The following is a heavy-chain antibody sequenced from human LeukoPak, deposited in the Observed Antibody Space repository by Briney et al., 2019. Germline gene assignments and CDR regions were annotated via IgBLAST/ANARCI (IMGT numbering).Heavy chain of an antibody. V-gene: IGHV3-23*01. CDR2: ISGSGGST. CDR3: AKDVGKWESLHFFDY. Sequence: GGSLRLSCAASGFTFSSYAMSWVRQAPGKGLERVSAISGSGGSTYYADSVKGRFTISRDDSRNTLYLQMNSLRGDDTAVYYCAKDVGKWESLHFFDYWGQGTLVTVSS. D-gene: IGHD1-26*01. CDR1: GFTFSSYA. J-gene: IGHJ4*02.